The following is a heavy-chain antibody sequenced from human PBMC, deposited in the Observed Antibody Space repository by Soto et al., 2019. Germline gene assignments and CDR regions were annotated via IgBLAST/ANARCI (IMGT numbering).Heavy chain of an antibody. CDR2: IYYGGST. CDR3: ARHYGYYSHYMDV. J-gene: IGHJ6*03. Sequence: PSETLSLTCAVYGGSFSGYYWSWIRQPPGKGLEWIGTIYYGGSTYYNPSLKSRVTISVDTSNNQLSLKLSSVTAADTAVYYCARHYGYYSHYMDVWTKGTTVTVSS. CDR1: GGSFSGYY. V-gene: IGHV4-34*01. D-gene: IGHD3-16*01.